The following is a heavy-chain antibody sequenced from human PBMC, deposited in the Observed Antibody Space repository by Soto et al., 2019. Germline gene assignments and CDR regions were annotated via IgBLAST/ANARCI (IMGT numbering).Heavy chain of an antibody. D-gene: IGHD2-2*01. CDR2: ISGSGGST. J-gene: IGHJ6*02. CDR3: AKGYCSSTSCRRPYGMDV. V-gene: IGHV3-23*01. Sequence: GGSLRLSWAASGFTFGSYSMSWVSPAPGKGLEWVSAISGSGGSTYYADSVKGRFTTSRDNSKNTLYLQMNSLRAEDTAVYYCAKGYCSSTSCRRPYGMDVWGQGTT. CDR1: GFTFGSYS.